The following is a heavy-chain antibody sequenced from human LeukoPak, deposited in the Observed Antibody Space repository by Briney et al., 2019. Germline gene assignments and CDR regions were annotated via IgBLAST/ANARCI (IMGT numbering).Heavy chain of an antibody. CDR3: ARPYTLGWFDS. J-gene: IGHJ5*01. CDR2: IYDSGNT. V-gene: IGHV4-59*13. D-gene: IGHD7-27*01. CDR1: GGSISSYY. Sequence: NPSETLSLTCTVSGGSISSYYWSWIRQPPGKGLEWIGYIYDSGNTKYSPSLKSRITISVDTSKNQFSLKLNSVTAADTAVYYCARPYTLGWFDSWGQGTLVTVSS.